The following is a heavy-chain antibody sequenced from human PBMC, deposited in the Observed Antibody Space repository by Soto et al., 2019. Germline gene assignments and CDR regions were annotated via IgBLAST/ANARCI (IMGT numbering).Heavy chain of an antibody. V-gene: IGHV4-59*01. D-gene: IGHD3-9*01. CDR2: IYYSGST. CDR3: ARGMAEEQIFYYFDY. J-gene: IGHJ4*02. Sequence: PSETLSLTCVVSGGSLSSYYWSWIRQPPGKGLEWIGYIYYSGSTNYNPSLKSRVTISVDTSKNQFSLKLSSVTAADTAVYYCARGMAEEQIFYYFDYWGQGALVTVSS. CDR1: GGSLSSYY.